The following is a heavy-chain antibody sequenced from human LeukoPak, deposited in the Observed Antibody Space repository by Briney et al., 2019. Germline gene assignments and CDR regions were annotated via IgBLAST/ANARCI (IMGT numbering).Heavy chain of an antibody. D-gene: IGHD3-10*01. V-gene: IGHV1-2*02. Sequence: ASVKVSCKASGYTFTGYYMHWVRQAPGQGLEWMGWINPNSGGTNYAQKFQGRVTMTRDTSISTACMELSRLRSDDTAVYYCARDPSYYYGSGSYSFDYWGQGTLVTVSS. J-gene: IGHJ4*02. CDR3: ARDPSYYYGSGSYSFDY. CDR1: GYTFTGYY. CDR2: INPNSGGT.